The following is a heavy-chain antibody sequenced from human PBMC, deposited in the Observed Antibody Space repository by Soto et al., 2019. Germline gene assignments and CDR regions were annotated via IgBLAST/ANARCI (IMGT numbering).Heavy chain of an antibody. CDR2: INPNSGGT. CDR3: ARDTADYDILTGYYNWFDP. V-gene: IGHV1-2*02. CDR1: GYTFTGYY. D-gene: IGHD3-9*01. J-gene: IGHJ5*02. Sequence: GASVKVSCKASGYTFTGYYMHWVRQAPGQGLEWMGWINPNSGGTNYAQKFQGRVTMTRDTSISTAYMELSRLRSDDTAVYYCARDTADYDILTGYYNWFDPWGQGTLVTVS.